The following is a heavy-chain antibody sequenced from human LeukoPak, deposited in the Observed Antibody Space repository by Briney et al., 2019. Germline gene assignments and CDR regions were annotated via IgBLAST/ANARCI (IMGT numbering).Heavy chain of an antibody. V-gene: IGHV1-69*05. Sequence: ASVKVSCKASGGTFSSYAISWVRQAPGQGLEWMGGIIPIFGTANYAQKFQGRVTITTDESTSTAYMELSSLRSEDTAVYYGAREGEPYGGNSLQPGFDYWGQGTLVTVSS. D-gene: IGHD4-23*01. CDR1: GGTFSSYA. J-gene: IGHJ4*02. CDR3: AREGEPYGGNSLQPGFDY. CDR2: IIPIFGTA.